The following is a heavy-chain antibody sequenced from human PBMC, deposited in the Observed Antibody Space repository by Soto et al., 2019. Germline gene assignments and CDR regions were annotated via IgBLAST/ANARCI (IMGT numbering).Heavy chain of an antibody. CDR1: GFTFSSYA. J-gene: IGHJ6*02. CDR3: AKDDHPSSWPYYGMDV. V-gene: IGHV3-23*01. CDR2: ISGSGGST. D-gene: IGHD6-13*01. Sequence: GGSLRLSCAASGFTFSSYAMSGVRQAPVKGLEWVSAISGSGGSTYYADSVKVRFTISRDNSKNTLYLQMNSLRAEDTAVYYCAKDDHPSSWPYYGMDVWGQGTTLTVSS.